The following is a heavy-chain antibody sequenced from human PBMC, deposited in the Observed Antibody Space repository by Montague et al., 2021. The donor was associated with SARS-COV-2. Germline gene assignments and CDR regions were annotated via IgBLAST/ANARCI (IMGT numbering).Heavy chain of an antibody. CDR1: GTSFSGYY. Sequence: SETLSLTCAVHGTSFSGYYWNWIRQPPGKGLEWIGEINHGGSTKYSPSLKSRLTISADTPKNQFSLKLTFVAAADTAVYYCARLRDGVVPSPILGVGPYYSYYYMDVWGRGTTVTVSS. V-gene: IGHV4-34*01. J-gene: IGHJ6*03. CDR3: ARLRDGVVPSPILGVGPYYSYYYMDV. D-gene: IGHD2-8*02. CDR2: INHGGST.